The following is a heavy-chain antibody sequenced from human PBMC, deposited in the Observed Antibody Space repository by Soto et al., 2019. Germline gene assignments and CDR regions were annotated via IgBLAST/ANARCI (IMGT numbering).Heavy chain of an antibody. V-gene: IGHV1-8*01. CDR1: GYTFTSYD. Sequence: ASVKVSCKASGYTFTSYDINWVRQATGQGLEWMGWMNPNSGNTGYAQKFQGRVTMTRNTSISTAYMELSSLRSEDTAVYYCARARNNWNYSPPGRIFAPWGRGPLVTVSS. D-gene: IGHD1-7*01. CDR2: MNPNSGNT. J-gene: IGHJ5*02. CDR3: ARARNNWNYSPPGRIFAP.